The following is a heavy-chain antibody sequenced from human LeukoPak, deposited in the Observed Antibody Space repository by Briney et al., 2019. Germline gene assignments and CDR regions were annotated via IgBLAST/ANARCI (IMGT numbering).Heavy chain of an antibody. V-gene: IGHV3-23*01. CDR3: AALRRHVVVVVAATPEDY. CDR1: GFTFSSYA. CDR2: ISGSGGST. D-gene: IGHD2-15*01. Sequence: GGSLRLSCAASGFTFSSYAMSWVRQAPGKGLEWVSAISGSGGSTYYADSVKGRFTISRDNSKNTLYLQMNSLRAEDTAVYYCAALRRHVVVVVAATPEDYWGQGTLVTVFS. J-gene: IGHJ4*02.